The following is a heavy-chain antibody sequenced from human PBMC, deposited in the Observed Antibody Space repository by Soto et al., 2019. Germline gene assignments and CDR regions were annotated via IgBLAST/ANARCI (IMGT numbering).Heavy chain of an antibody. CDR1: GYAFTTYG. CDR3: ARGRYGAY. Sequence: QVHLVQSGAEVKKPGASVKVSCKGSGYAFTTYGITWVRQAPGQGLEWMGWISAHNGNTNYAQKLQGRVTVTRDTSTSTAYVELRGLRSDDTAVYYRARGRYGAYWGQGALVTVSS. V-gene: IGHV1-18*01. CDR2: ISAHNGNT. J-gene: IGHJ4*02. D-gene: IGHD3-10*01.